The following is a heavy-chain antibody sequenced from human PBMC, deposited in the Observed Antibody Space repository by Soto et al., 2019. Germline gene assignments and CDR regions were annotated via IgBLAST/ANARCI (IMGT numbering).Heavy chain of an antibody. CDR1: GYSVSVNY. D-gene: IGHD1-26*01. Sequence: EVRLVESGGGLIQPGGSLRLSCAASGYSVSVNYMSWVRQAPGERLECVSVIYSGDRTDYADSVKGRFTISRDISTNTLFLQMNSLIPEDTAVYYCAGDGGSAKIYFWGQGTQVTVSS. V-gene: IGHV3-53*01. CDR2: IYSGDRT. J-gene: IGHJ4*02. CDR3: AGDGGSAKIYF.